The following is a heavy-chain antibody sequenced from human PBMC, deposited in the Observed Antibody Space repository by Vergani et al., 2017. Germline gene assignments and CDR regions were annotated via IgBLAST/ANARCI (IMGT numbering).Heavy chain of an antibody. J-gene: IGHJ4*02. CDR2: ISYDGSNK. CDR1: GFTFSYYS. Sequence: QVQLVESGGGVVQPGRSLRLSCEASGFTFSYYSMHWVRQAPGKGLEWVAVISYDGSNKYYADSVKGLFTISRDNSKNTLYLQMNSLRSEDTAVYYCAKSSGWFGELFKSSSDYFDYWGQGTLVTVSS. CDR3: AKSSGWFGELFKSSSDYFDY. D-gene: IGHD3-10*01. V-gene: IGHV3-30*01.